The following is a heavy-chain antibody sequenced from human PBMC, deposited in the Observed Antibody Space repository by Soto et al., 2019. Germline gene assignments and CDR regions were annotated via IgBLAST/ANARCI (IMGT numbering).Heavy chain of an antibody. V-gene: IGHV4-34*01. J-gene: IGHJ4*02. CDR2: INHSGST. CDR3: ARGRSYYYGSGSPHLDY. CDR1: GGSFSGYY. Sequence: QVQLQQWGAGLLKPSETLSLTCAVYGGSFSGYYWSWIRQPPGKWLEWIGEINHSGSTNYNPSLKSRVTISVDTSKNQFSLKLSSVTAADTAVYYCARGRSYYYGSGSPHLDYWGQGTLVTVSS. D-gene: IGHD3-10*01.